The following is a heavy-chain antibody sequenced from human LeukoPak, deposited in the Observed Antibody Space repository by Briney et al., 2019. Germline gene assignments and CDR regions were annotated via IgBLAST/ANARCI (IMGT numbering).Heavy chain of an antibody. V-gene: IGHV4-34*01. D-gene: IGHD3-10*01. CDR2: INHSGST. Sequence: PSETLSLTCAVYGGSFSGYYWSWIRQPPGKGLEWIGEINHSGSTNYNPSLKSRVTISVDTSKNQFSLKLSSVTAADTAVYYCASSLLWFGESWFDPWGQGTLVTVSS. CDR1: GGSFSGYY. J-gene: IGHJ5*02. CDR3: ASSLLWFGESWFDP.